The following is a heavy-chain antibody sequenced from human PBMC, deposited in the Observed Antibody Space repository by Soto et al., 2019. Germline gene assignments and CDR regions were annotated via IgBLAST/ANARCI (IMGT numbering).Heavy chain of an antibody. J-gene: IGHJ3*02. D-gene: IGHD6-19*01. CDR1: GLTGSSRD. CDR2: IYSGGST. CDR3: ARGGSGWKGALDI. Sequence: SQRLPWGASGLTGSSRDITWVRQAPGKGLDWVSIIYSGGSTYYGDSVKGRFTISRHNSKNTLYLQMSSLRAEDTAVYYCARGGSGWKGALDIWGQGTMVTVS. V-gene: IGHV3-53*04.